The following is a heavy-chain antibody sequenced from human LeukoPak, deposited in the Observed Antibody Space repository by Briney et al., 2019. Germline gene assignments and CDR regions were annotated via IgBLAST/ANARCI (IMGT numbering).Heavy chain of an antibody. J-gene: IGHJ4*02. CDR2: ISGSGGST. Sequence: GRSLRLSCAASGFTFSSYAMSWVRQAPGKGLEWVSAISGSGGSTYYADSVKGRFTISRDNSKNTLYLQMNSLTAEDTAVYYCAKDRNDTQKGLYYFDYWGQGTLVTVSS. CDR1: GFTFSSYA. V-gene: IGHV3-23*01. D-gene: IGHD3-22*01. CDR3: AKDRNDTQKGLYYFDY.